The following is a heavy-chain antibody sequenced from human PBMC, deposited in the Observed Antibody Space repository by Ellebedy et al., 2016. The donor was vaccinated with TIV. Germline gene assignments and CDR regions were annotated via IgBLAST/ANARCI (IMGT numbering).Heavy chain of an antibody. D-gene: IGHD3-16*01. J-gene: IGHJ3*01. V-gene: IGHV3-21*06. CDR3: ANLWEAPH. CDR1: GFTFSIAG. Sequence: GGSLRLXXGASGFTFSIAGMTWVRQAPGKGLEWVATIDFSGTGTYYADSVKGRFIISRDNTKNLVFLQMNSLGVEDTAVYYCANLWEAPHWGQGTMVTVSS. CDR2: IDFSGTGT.